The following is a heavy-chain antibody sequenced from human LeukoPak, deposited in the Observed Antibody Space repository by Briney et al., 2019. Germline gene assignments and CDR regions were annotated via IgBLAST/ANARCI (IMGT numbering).Heavy chain of an antibody. CDR3: ARGHSSSSHYYYYMDV. V-gene: IGHV1-2*02. J-gene: IGHJ6*03. CDR2: INPNSGGT. Sequence: ASVKVSCKASGYTFTGYYMHWVRQAPGQGLEWMGWINPNSGGTNYAQKFQGRVTMTRDTSISTAYVELSRLRSDDTAVYYCARGHSSSSHYYYYMDVWGKGTTVTVSS. D-gene: IGHD6-13*01. CDR1: GYTFTGYY.